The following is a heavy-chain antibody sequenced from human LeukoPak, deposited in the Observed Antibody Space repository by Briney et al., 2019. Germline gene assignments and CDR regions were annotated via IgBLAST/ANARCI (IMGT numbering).Heavy chain of an antibody. J-gene: IGHJ4*02. CDR1: GFTFSGYV. D-gene: IGHD6-13*01. CDR3: AKGRGSWYVGY. CDR2: LSGRGGST. Sequence: GGSLRLSCAASGFTFSGYVISWVRQAPGKGPRWVGDLSGRGGSTYYAHSVKGRFPNYRDNSKNTLYLQMNSLRAEDTAVYYCAKGRGSWYVGYWGQGTLVTVSS. V-gene: IGHV3-23*01.